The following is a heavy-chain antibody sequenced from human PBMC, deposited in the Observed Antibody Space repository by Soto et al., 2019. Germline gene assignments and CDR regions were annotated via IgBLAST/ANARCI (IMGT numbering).Heavy chain of an antibody. CDR2: FFYTGRT. D-gene: IGHD5-12*01. Sequence: QVQLQVSGPGLVKPSATLSLGCTVSTGSPNSFYWIWIRQPPGKGLQWLGYFFYTGRTHHNPSLKSRVTISLDMSSNQFSLRLSSVTAADTAMYYCARSRDGYNLNPIDQWGQGLLVTVSS. J-gene: IGHJ4*02. CDR1: TGSPNSFY. CDR3: ARSRDGYNLNPIDQ. V-gene: IGHV4-59*01.